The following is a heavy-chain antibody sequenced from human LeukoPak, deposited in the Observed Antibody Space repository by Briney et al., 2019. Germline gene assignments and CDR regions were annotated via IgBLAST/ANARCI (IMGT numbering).Heavy chain of an antibody. D-gene: IGHD3-10*01. CDR2: ISSSSSYI. CDR1: GFTFSSYS. Sequence: GGSLRLSCAASGFTFSSYSMNWVRQAPGKGLEWVSSISSSSSYIYYADSVKGRFTISRDNAKNSLYLQMNSLRAGDTAVYYCARTRGSGSYSYFDYWGQGTLVTVSS. CDR3: ARTRGSGSYSYFDY. V-gene: IGHV3-21*01. J-gene: IGHJ4*02.